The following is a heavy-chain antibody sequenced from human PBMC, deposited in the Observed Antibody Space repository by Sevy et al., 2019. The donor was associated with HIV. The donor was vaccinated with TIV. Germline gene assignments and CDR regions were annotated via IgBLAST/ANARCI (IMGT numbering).Heavy chain of an antibody. V-gene: IGHV3-30*03. D-gene: IGHD1-26*01. CDR1: GFTFSDYG. Sequence: GGSLRLSCEVSGFTFSDYGMHWVRQAPGKGLEWLAVISYEGSDIYYPDSVEGRFTVSRDNSKNTLYLQMNSLRPENTAVYYCSNWAGGSDWGGFDYWGQGTLVTVSS. CDR3: SNWAGGSDWGGFDY. J-gene: IGHJ4*02. CDR2: ISYEGSDI.